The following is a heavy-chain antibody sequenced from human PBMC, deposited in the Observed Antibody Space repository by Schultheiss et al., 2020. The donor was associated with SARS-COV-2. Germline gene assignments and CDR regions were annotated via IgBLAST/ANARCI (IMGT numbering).Heavy chain of an antibody. CDR1: GGSFSGYY. V-gene: IGHV4-59*01. Sequence: SETLSLTCAVYGGSFSGYYWSWIRQHPGKGLEWIGYIYYSGSTNYNPSLKSRVTISVDTSKNQFSLKLSSVTAADTAVYYCARALGGSKYFQHWGQGTLVTVSS. J-gene: IGHJ1*01. D-gene: IGHD2-15*01. CDR3: ARALGGSKYFQH. CDR2: IYYSGST.